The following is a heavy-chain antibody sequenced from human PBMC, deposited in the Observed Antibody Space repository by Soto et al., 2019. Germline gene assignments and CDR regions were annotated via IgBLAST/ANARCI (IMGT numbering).Heavy chain of an antibody. CDR3: ARCPTGSTDFWSGYPYYYYGMDV. D-gene: IGHD3-3*01. CDR1: GFTFSSYS. J-gene: IGHJ6*02. Sequence: GGSLRLSCAASGFTFSSYSMNWVRQAPGKGLEWVSSISSSSSYIYYADSVKGRFTISRDNAKNSLYLQMNSLRAEDTAVYYCARCPTGSTDFWSGYPYYYYGMDVWGQGTTVTVSS. V-gene: IGHV3-21*01. CDR2: ISSSSSYI.